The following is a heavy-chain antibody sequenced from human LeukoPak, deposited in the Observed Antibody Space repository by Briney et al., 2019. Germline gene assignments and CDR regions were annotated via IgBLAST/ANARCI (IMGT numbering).Heavy chain of an antibody. CDR1: GFTFSSYA. D-gene: IGHD6-6*01. CDR3: ARDEELEYSSSSLDY. Sequence: GGSLRLSCAASGFTFSSYAMGWVRQAPGKGLEWVSGISGRGNDAFHADSVKGRFTISRDNSKNTLYLQMNSLRAGDTAVYYCARDEELEYSSSSLDYWGQGTLVTVSS. J-gene: IGHJ4*02. CDR2: ISGRGNDA. V-gene: IGHV3-23*01.